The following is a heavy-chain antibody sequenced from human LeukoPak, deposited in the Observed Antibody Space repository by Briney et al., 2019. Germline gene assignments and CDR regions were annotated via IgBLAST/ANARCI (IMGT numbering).Heavy chain of an antibody. CDR2: ISYDGSNK. V-gene: IGHV3-30*18. CDR1: GFTFSSYG. D-gene: IGHD3-3*01. Sequence: GGSLRLSCAASGFTFSSYGMHWVRQAPGKGLEWVAVISYDGSNKYYADSVKGRFTISRDNSKNTLYLQMNSLRAEDTAVYYCAKVSLEWSYYYGMDVWSQGTTVTVSS. J-gene: IGHJ6*02. CDR3: AKVSLEWSYYYGMDV.